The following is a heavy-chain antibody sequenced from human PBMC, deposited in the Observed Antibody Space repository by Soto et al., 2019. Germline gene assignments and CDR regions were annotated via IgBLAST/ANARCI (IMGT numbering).Heavy chain of an antibody. CDR1: GFIFSDFS. D-gene: IGHD1-1*01. CDR3: AREKRHNSLGGRFGMDV. V-gene: IGHV3-21*03. Sequence: EVQLVESGGGLVKPGGSLRLSCAVSGFIFSDFSMNWVRQAPGKGLEWVASIGSSGGNSFYADSVKGRFIISRDNAKTSPDLHINSLRAEYTAVYYCAREKRHNSLGGRFGMDVWGQGTTVTVS. J-gene: IGHJ6*02. CDR2: IGSSGGNS.